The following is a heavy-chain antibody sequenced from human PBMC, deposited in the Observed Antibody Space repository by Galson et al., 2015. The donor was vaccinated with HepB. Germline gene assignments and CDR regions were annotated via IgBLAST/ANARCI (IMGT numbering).Heavy chain of an antibody. CDR1: GFTFTGYS. J-gene: IGHJ6*02. CDR3: ARDRAPYHYYYYGMDV. D-gene: IGHD2-2*01. CDR2: INPNSGGT. V-gene: IGHV1-2*02. Sequence: SVKVSCEASGFTFTGYSMRWVRQAPGQGLEWIGSINPNSGGTNYAQKFQGRVTMTRDTSISTAYMEMSRLRSDDTAVYYCARDRAPYHYYYYGMDVWGQGTTVTVSS.